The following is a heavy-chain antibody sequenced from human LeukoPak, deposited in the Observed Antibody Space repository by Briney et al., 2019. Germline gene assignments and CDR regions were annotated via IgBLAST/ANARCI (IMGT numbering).Heavy chain of an antibody. V-gene: IGHV4-39*01. D-gene: IGHD2-2*01. CDR2: IYYSGST. CDR3: ARQRPGIVPALSY. Sequence: TSETLSLTCTVSGGSISSSSYYWGWIRQPPGKGLEWIGSIYYSGSTYYNPSLKSRVTISVDTSKNQFSLKLSSVTAADTAVYYCARQRPGIVPALSYWGQGTLVTVSS. J-gene: IGHJ4*02. CDR1: GGSISSSSYY.